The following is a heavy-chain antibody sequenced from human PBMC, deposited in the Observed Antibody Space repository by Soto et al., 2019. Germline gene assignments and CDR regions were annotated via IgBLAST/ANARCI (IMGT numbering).Heavy chain of an antibody. Sequence: SETLSLTCAVSGGSISSSNWWSWVRQPPGKGLEWIGEIYHSGSTNYNPSLKSRVTISVDKSKNQFSLKLSSVTAADTAVYYCARRIWELSGYFDYWGQGTLVTVSS. D-gene: IGHD1-26*01. CDR1: GGSISSSNW. J-gene: IGHJ4*02. CDR2: IYHSGST. V-gene: IGHV4-4*02. CDR3: ARRIWELSGYFDY.